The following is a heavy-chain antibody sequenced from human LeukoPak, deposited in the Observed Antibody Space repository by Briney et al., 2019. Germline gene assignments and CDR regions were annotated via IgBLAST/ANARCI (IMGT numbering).Heavy chain of an antibody. CDR1: GFTFSSYG. CDR3: ARRNQGFFVVVPAASNYYYMDV. D-gene: IGHD2-2*01. CDR2: ISSSSSYI. V-gene: IGHV3-21*01. J-gene: IGHJ6*03. Sequence: GGSLRLSCAASGFTFSSYGMSWVRQAPGKGLEWVSSISSSSSYIYYADSVKGRFTISRDNAKNSLYLQMNSLRAEDTAVYYCARRNQGFFVVVPAASNYYYMDVWGKGTTVTVSS.